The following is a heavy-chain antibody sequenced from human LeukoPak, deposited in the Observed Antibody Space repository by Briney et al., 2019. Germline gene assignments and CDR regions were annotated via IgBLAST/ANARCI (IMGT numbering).Heavy chain of an antibody. CDR2: ITPYNGNA. CDR3: ARSLGESLYYGMDV. J-gene: IGHJ6*02. Sequence: GASVNVSCKASGYTFTSYAISWVRQAPGQGLEWMGWITPYNGNANYAQNLQGRVTITTDTSTTTAYMELRTLRSDDAAMYYCARSLGESLYYGMDVWGQGTTVTVSS. CDR1: GYTFTSYA. V-gene: IGHV1-18*01. D-gene: IGHD3-10*01.